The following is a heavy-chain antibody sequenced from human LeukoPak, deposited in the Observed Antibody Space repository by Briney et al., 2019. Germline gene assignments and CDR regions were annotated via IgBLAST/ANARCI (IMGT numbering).Heavy chain of an antibody. CDR3: ARAWLRLNPYFDY. V-gene: IGHV1-2*02. Sequence: ASVKVSCKASGYTFTGYYMHWVRQAPGQGLEWMGWINPNSGGTNYAQKFQGRVTMTRDTSISTSYMELSRLRSDDTAVYYCARAWLRLNPYFDYWGQGTLVTVSS. CDR2: INPNSGGT. D-gene: IGHD5-12*01. J-gene: IGHJ4*02. CDR1: GYTFTGYY.